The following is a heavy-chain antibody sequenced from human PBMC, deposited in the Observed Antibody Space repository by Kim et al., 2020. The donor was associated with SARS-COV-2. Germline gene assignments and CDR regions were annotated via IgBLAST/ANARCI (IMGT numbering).Heavy chain of an antibody. V-gene: IGHV1-46*01. Sequence: NRSGGGTNYAQKFQGRVTMTGDTSTNTVYMELSSLRSDATAVYYCAKEGGHWGQGTLVTVSS. J-gene: IGHJ4*02. D-gene: IGHD3-16*01. CDR3: AKEGGH. CDR2: NRSGGGT.